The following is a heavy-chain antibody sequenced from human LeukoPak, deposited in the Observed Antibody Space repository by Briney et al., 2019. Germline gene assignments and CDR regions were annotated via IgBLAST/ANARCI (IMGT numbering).Heavy chain of an antibody. D-gene: IGHD3-10*01. J-gene: IGHJ5*02. Sequence: PGGSLRLSCAASGFTFSSYAMSWVRQAPGKGLEWVSAISGSGGSTYYADSVKGRFTISRDNSKNTLYLQMNSLRAEDTAVYYCAKDRRITMVRGANNWFDPWGQGTLVTVSS. CDR2: ISGSGGST. CDR1: GFTFSSYA. V-gene: IGHV3-23*01. CDR3: AKDRRITMVRGANNWFDP.